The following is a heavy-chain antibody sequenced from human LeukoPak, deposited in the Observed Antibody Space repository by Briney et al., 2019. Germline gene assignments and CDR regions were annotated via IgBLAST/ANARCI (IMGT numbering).Heavy chain of an antibody. V-gene: IGHV4-39*01. Sequence: SETLSLTCTVSGDSISSSSYYWGWIRQPPGKGLEWIGTIYYSGSTYYNPSLKSRVTISVDASKNQFSLKLTSVTAADTAVYCCVRLGYPFDYWGQGTLVTVSS. CDR2: IYYSGST. J-gene: IGHJ4*02. CDR3: VRLGYPFDY. CDR1: GDSISSSSYY. D-gene: IGHD3-16*02.